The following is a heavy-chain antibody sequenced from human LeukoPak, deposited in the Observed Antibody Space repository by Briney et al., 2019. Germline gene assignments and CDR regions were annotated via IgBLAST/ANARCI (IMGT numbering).Heavy chain of an antibody. D-gene: IGHD6-19*01. CDR2: ISAYNGNT. CDR3: ARYGNGAWLAHYSFEI. Sequence: ASVKVSCKASGYTFTSYGISWVRQAPGQGLEWMGWISAYNGNTNYAQKLQGRVTMTTDTSTSTAYMELRSLRSDDTAVYYCARYGNGAWLAHYSFEIWGQGTMVTVSS. V-gene: IGHV1-18*01. J-gene: IGHJ3*02. CDR1: GYTFTSYG.